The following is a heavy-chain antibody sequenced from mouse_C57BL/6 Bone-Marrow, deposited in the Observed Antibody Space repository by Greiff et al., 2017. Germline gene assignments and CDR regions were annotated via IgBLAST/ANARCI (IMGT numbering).Heavy chain of an antibody. CDR1: GFTFSSYA. V-gene: IGHV5-9-1*02. CDR3: TRDRRDIYYDYDGFAY. D-gene: IGHD2-4*01. J-gene: IGHJ3*01. Sequence: EVKLVESGEGLVKPGGSLKLSCAASGFTFSSYAMSWVRQTPEKRLEWVAYISSGGDYIYYADTVKGRFTISRDNARNTLYLQMSSLKSEDTAMYYCTRDRRDIYYDYDGFAYWGQGTLVTVSA. CDR2: ISSGGDYI.